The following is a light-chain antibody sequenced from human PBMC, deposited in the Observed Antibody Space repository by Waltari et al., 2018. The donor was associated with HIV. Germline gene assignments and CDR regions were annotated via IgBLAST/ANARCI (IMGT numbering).Light chain of an antibody. J-gene: IGLJ3*02. CDR3: SSYAANNDIL. CDR1: SRDIGGYRF. CDR2: EVS. V-gene: IGLV2-8*01. Sequence: QSALTQPPSASGSPGQSVTLSCPGSSRDIGGYRFVSWYQQHPGKAPKLMIYEVSKRPSGVPDRFSGSKSGNTASLTVSGLQAEDEADYFCSSYAANNDILFGGGTKLTVL.